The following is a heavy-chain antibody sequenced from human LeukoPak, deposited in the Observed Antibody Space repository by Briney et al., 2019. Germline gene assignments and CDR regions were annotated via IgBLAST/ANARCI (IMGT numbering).Heavy chain of an antibody. V-gene: IGHV3-21*01. CDR1: GFTFSSYS. Sequence: PGWSLRLSCAASGFTFSSYSMNWVRQAPGKGLEWVSSISSSSSYIYYADSVKGRFTISRDNAKNSLYLQMNSLRAEDTAVYYCAREPPPAGMDVWGKGTTVTVSS. CDR3: AREPPPAGMDV. CDR2: ISSSSSYI. J-gene: IGHJ6*04.